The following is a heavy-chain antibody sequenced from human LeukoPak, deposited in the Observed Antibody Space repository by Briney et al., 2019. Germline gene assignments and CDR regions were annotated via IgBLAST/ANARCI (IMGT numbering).Heavy chain of an antibody. CDR1: GYTFTGYY. CDR3: ARGGYYYDSSGYPNWFDP. V-gene: IGHV1-2*02. J-gene: IGHJ5*02. Sequence: ASVKVSCKASGYTFTGYYMHWVRQAPGQGLEWMGWINPNSGGTNYAQKFQGRVTMTRDTSISTAYMELSRLRSDDTAVYYCARGGYYYDSSGYPNWFDPWGQGTLVTVSS. D-gene: IGHD3-22*01. CDR2: INPNSGGT.